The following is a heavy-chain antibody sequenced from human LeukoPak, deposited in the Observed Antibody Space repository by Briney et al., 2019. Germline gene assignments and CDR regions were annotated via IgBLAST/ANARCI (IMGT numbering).Heavy chain of an antibody. V-gene: IGHV2-5*02. CDR3: ARYCSGGSCYWGYWFDP. D-gene: IGHD2-15*01. Sequence: SGPTLVNPTQTLTLTCNFSGFSLSTSGAGVGWIRHPPGKALEWPALFYWDDDKRYSPSLKSRLTITKDTPKNQVVLTMTNMDPVDTATYYCARYCSGGSCYWGYWFDPWGQGTLVTVSS. J-gene: IGHJ5*02. CDR2: FYWDDDK. CDR1: GFSLSTSGAG.